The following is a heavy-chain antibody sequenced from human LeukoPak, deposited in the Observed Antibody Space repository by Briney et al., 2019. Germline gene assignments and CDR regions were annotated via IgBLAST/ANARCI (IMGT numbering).Heavy chain of an antibody. J-gene: IGHJ4*02. CDR2: ISGYNGNT. CDR1: DNTFSSYG. V-gene: IGHV1-18*01. D-gene: IGHD4-23*01. Sequence: ASVKVSCKASDNTFSSYGFNWVRQAPGQGLEWMGWISGYNGNTKYAQNLQGRVTMTTDTSTNTAYMELRSLRSDDTAVYYCAKGRGATVVANFDYWGQGTLVTVSS. CDR3: AKGRGATVVANFDY.